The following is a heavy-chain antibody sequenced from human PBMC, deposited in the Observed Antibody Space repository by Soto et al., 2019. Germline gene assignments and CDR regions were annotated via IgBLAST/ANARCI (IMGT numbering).Heavy chain of an antibody. CDR3: ARGRSITIFGVVIIGFDP. D-gene: IGHD3-3*01. V-gene: IGHV1-46*01. CDR2: INPSGGST. CDR1: GYTFTIYY. Sequence: ASVKVSCKASGYTFTIYYMHWVRQAPGQGLEWMGIINPSGGSTSYAQKFQGRVTMTRDTSTSTVYMELSSLRSEDTAVYYCARGRSITIFGVVIIGFDPWGQGTLVTVSS. J-gene: IGHJ5*02.